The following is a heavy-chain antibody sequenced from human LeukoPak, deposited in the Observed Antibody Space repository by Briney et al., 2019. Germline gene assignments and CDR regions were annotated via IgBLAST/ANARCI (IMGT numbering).Heavy chain of an antibody. CDR1: GYTFTSYD. J-gene: IGHJ4*02. CDR3: SRVGGDDVPFDY. V-gene: IGHV1-69*04. CDR2: IIPVLGLA. D-gene: IGHD4-17*01. Sequence: SVKVSCKASGYTFTSYDISWVRQAPGQGLEWMGRIIPVLGLANYGQKFQGRVTITADKSTSTAYMELSSLRSEDTAVYYCSRVGGDDVPFDYWGQGTLVTVSS.